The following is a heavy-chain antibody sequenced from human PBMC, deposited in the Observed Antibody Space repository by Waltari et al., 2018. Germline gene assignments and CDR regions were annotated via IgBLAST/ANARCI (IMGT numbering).Heavy chain of an antibody. Sequence: EVQLVGSGGGWVQPGGSLRLACAAAGFTFRSYAMSWVRQAPGKGLEWVSAISGSGGSTYYADSVKGRFTISRDNSKNTLYLQMNSLRAEDTAVYYCAKGRLITMIVEDMDVWGKGTTVTVSS. CDR2: ISGSGGST. J-gene: IGHJ6*03. CDR3: AKGRLITMIVEDMDV. V-gene: IGHV3-23*04. D-gene: IGHD3-22*01. CDR1: GFTFRSYA.